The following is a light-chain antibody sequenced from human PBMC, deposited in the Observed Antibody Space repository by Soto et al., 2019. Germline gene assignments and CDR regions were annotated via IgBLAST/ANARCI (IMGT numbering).Light chain of an antibody. CDR2: EVN. V-gene: IGLV2-8*01. CDR3: SSSAGTNSFVL. Sequence: QSALTQPPSASGSPGQSVTISCTGTGSDIGGYNSVSWYQQHPGKAPKLMIYEVNKRPLGVPERFSGSKSGNTASLTVSGLQADDEADYYCSSSAGTNSFVLFGGGTQLTVL. J-gene: IGLJ3*02. CDR1: GSDIGGYNS.